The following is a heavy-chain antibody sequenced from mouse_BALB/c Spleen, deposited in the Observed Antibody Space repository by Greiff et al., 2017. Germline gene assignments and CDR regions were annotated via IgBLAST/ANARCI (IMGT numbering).Heavy chain of an antibody. D-gene: IGHD1-1*01. CDR3: SYYYGSYAMDY. J-gene: IGHJ4*01. CDR2: IDPENGDT. V-gene: IGHV14-4*02. Sequence: SGAELVRSGASVKLSCTASGFNIKDYYMHWVKQRPEQGLEWIGWIDPENGDTEYAPKFQGKATMTADTSSNTAYLQLSSLTSEDTAVYYCSYYYGSYAMDYWGQGTSVTVSS. CDR1: GFNIKDYY.